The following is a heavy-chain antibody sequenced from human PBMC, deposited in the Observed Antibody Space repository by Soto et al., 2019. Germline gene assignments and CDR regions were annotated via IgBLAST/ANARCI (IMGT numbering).Heavy chain of an antibody. CDR1: GGSISNYY. V-gene: IGHV4-59*01. CDR2: IYYTGST. CDR3: ASGYSRYAEARN. Sequence: QVQLQESGPGLVKPSETLSLTCSISGGSISNYYWNWIRQSPGKGLEWIGSIYYTGSTNYNPSLKSRVAISIDTSKNQFSLKVNPVTAADTAVYYCASGYSRYAEARNWGQGVLVTVSS. D-gene: IGHD5-12*01. J-gene: IGHJ4*02.